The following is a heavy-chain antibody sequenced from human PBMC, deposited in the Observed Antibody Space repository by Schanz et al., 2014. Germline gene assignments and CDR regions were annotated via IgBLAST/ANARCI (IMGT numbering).Heavy chain of an antibody. CDR2: TSYVANNE. V-gene: IGHV3-30*18. Sequence: QVQLVESGGGVVQPGRSLRLSCATSGFTFSKYGVHWVRQAPGKGLEWVAVTSYVANNEKYADSVKGRFTVSRDTSKNTLYLQMNSLRPEDTAVYYCAKDAGGAMDVWGQGTTVTVSS. CDR3: AKDAGGAMDV. D-gene: IGHD3-16*01. J-gene: IGHJ6*02. CDR1: GFTFSKYG.